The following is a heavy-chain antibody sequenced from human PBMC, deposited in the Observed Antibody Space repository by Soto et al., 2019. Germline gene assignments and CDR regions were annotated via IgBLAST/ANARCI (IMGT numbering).Heavy chain of an antibody. J-gene: IGHJ5*02. D-gene: IGHD2-15*01. CDR3: ARGHYCSGGSCYSPGWFDP. CDR2: IYYSGST. V-gene: IGHV4-39*07. CDR1: GGSISSSSYY. Sequence: SETLSLTCTVSGGSISSSSYYWGWIRQPPGKGLEWIGYIYYSGSTYYNPSLKSRVTISVDTSKNQFSLKLSSVTAADTAVYYCARGHYCSGGSCYSPGWFDPWGQGTLVTVSS.